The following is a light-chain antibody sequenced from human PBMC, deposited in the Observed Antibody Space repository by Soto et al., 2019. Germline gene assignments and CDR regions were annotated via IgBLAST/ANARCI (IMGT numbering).Light chain of an antibody. CDR3: QQYNSYWT. J-gene: IGKJ1*01. Sequence: DIQMTQYPSTLSASVRERVTISCPASQSVNNWLAWYQRKPGKAPKLLIHDASTLESGIPSRFSGSGSGTECTLTLSSLQPDDFATYYCQQYNSYWTFGQGTKVESK. CDR1: QSVNNW. CDR2: DAS. V-gene: IGKV1-5*01.